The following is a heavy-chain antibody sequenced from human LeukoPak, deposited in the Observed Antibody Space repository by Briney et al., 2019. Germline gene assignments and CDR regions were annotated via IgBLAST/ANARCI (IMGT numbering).Heavy chain of an antibody. Sequence: SGGSLRLSCAASVFTLSSYCMQWVRQARSKGQEWVAVIWYDGSNKYYADSVKGRFTISRDNSKNTLYLQMNSLRAEDTAVYYCARGDIVVVPAATSRPHYGMDVWGQGTTVTVSS. CDR2: IWYDGSNK. CDR1: VFTLSSYC. V-gene: IGHV3-33*01. CDR3: ARGDIVVVPAATSRPHYGMDV. J-gene: IGHJ6*02. D-gene: IGHD2-2*01.